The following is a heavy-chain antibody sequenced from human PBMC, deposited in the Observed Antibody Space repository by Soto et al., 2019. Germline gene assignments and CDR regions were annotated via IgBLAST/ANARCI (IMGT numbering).Heavy chain of an antibody. CDR3: ARGYCTSSACHWNFDY. V-gene: IGHV3-48*03. D-gene: IGHD2-8*02. Sequence: GGSLRLSCAASGFTFSSYEMNWVRQAPGRGLEWVSDITSTGSTRYYADSVKGRFTISRDNAKNSLYLQMNSLRAEDTAVYYCARGYCTSSACHWNFDYWGQGTLVTVSS. CDR2: ITSTGSTR. CDR1: GFTFSSYE. J-gene: IGHJ4*02.